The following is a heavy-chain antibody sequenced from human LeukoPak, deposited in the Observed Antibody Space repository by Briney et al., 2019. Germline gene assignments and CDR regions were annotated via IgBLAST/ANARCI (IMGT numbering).Heavy chain of an antibody. J-gene: IGHJ4*02. CDR3: VRGDSRDY. Sequence: GGSLRLSCAASGFTFTTYGMHWVRQAPGKGLVWVSSISSSSSTMHYADSVKGRLTISRDNAKNSLYLQINSLRAEDTAVYYCVRGDSRDYWGQGTLVTVSS. D-gene: IGHD6-13*01. CDR2: ISSSSSTM. V-gene: IGHV3-21*01. CDR1: GFTFTTYG.